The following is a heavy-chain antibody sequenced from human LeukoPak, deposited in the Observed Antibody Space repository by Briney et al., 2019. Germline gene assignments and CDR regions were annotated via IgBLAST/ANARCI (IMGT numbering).Heavy chain of an antibody. Sequence: SVKVSCKASGGTFSSYAISWVRQAPGQGLEWMGGIIPIFGTANYAQKFQGRVTITADESTSTAYMELSSLRSEDTAVYYCAREDTPAAYKYNWFDPWGQGTLVTVS. CDR3: AREDTPAAYKYNWFDP. V-gene: IGHV1-69*13. D-gene: IGHD2-2*01. J-gene: IGHJ5*02. CDR1: GGTFSSYA. CDR2: IIPIFGTA.